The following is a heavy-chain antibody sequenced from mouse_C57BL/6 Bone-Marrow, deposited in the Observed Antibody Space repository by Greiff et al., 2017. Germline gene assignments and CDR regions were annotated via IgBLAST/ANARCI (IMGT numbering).Heavy chain of an antibody. CDR3: TTGEKAY. Sequence: DVKLQESGAELVRPGASVKLSCTASGFNIKDDYMHWVKQRPEQGLEWIGWIDPENGDTEYASKFQGKATITADTSSNTAYLQLSSLTSEDTAVYYCTTGEKAYWGQGTLVTVSA. J-gene: IGHJ3*01. CDR1: GFNIKDDY. CDR2: IDPENGDT. V-gene: IGHV14-4*01.